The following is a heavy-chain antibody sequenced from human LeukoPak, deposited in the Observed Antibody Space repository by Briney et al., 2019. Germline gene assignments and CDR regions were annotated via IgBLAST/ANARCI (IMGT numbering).Heavy chain of an antibody. V-gene: IGHV4-39*01. D-gene: IGHD3-22*01. CDR1: GGSISSSSYY. CDR3: ARLSGITMIVVVISDAFDI. CDR2: IYYSGST. J-gene: IGHJ3*02. Sequence: SETLSLTCTLSGGSISSSSYYWGWIRQPPGKGLEWIGSIYYSGSTYYNPSLKSRVTISVDTSKNQFSLKLSSVTAADTAVYYCARLSGITMIVVVISDAFDIWGQGTMVTVSS.